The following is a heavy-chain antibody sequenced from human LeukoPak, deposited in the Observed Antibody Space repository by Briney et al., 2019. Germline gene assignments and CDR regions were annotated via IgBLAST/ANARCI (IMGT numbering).Heavy chain of an antibody. V-gene: IGHV4-59*08. CDR2: IFYIATT. CDR3: ARSVSATAKFDS. D-gene: IGHD2-21*02. J-gene: IGHJ5*01. Sequence: SETLSLTCTVSSGSISGYYWSWIRQPPGKGLEWIAYIFYIATTNHNPSLTSRLTISLNTSKSQISLRLTSVTAADTAVYYCARSVSATAKFDSWGPGTLVTVSS. CDR1: SGSISGYY.